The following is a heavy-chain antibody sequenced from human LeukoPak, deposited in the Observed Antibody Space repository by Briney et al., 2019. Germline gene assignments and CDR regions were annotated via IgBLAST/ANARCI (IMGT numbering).Heavy chain of an antibody. Sequence: EGSLRLSCAASGFTFSNYWMHWVRQTPGKGLVWVSRINGDGRSTNYADSVKGRFTISRDNAKNTLYLQMNSLRAEDTAVYYCTRSFDSWGQGTLVTVSS. CDR1: GFTFSNYW. CDR3: TRSFDS. J-gene: IGHJ4*02. CDR2: INGDGRST. V-gene: IGHV3-74*01.